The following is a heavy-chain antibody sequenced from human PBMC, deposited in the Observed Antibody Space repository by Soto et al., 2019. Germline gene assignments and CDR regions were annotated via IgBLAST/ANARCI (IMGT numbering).Heavy chain of an antibody. V-gene: IGHV3-30*18. J-gene: IGHJ6*02. Sequence: QVQLVDSGGGVVQPRRSLRLSCEASGFTFSSYGMQLVRQAQGKGQEGVAVMSCDRSTTYYADSVKGRFTISRDNSKNTRNLPINSLRAEDTAVYYCEKDEVRLLVVARNYYGMDVWGQGTTVTLSS. CDR1: GFTFSSYG. CDR2: MSCDRSTT. CDR3: EKDEVRLLVVARNYYGMDV. D-gene: IGHD2-15*01.